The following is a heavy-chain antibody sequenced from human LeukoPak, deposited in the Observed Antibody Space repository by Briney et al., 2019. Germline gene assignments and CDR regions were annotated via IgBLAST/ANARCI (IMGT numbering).Heavy chain of an antibody. CDR1: GYTFTDYY. V-gene: IGHV1-2*02. Sequence: ASDKVSCKTSGYTFTDYYMHWVRQAPGQGLEWMGWISANSGGTNYAQKFQGRVTMTRDPSIRTAYMEMSRLISDDTAVYYCTRDRGRISEYYGSGRSLQYYMDVWGKGTTVTVS. J-gene: IGHJ6*03. D-gene: IGHD3-10*01. CDR3: TRDRGRISEYYGSGRSLQYYMDV. CDR2: ISANSGGT.